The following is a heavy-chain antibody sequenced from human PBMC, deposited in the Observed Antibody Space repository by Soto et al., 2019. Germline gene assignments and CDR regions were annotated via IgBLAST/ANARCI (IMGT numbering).Heavy chain of an antibody. CDR1: AYTFSGYY. V-gene: IGHV1-2*04. CDR3: ARSLKASRIAADGY. Sequence: ASVKVSCKSSAYTFSGYYMHWVRQAPGQGLEWMGWMIPKSGGTSYAQKLQGWVTMTRDTSIRTAYMELRSLRSDDTAVYDCARSLKASRIAADGYWGQGTLVTVSS. CDR2: MIPKSGGT. D-gene: IGHD6-13*01. J-gene: IGHJ4*02.